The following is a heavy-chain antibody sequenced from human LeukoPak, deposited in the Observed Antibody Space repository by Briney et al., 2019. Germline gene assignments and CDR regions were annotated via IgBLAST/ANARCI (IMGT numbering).Heavy chain of an antibody. D-gene: IGHD6-19*01. CDR2: IYYSGST. CDR3: ASPPGVYTGGSNYYFDY. CDR1: GGSISTSSYY. V-gene: IGHV4-39*01. Sequence: PSETLSLTCTVFGGSISTSSYYWGWIRQPPGKGLEWIGSIYYSGSTYYNPSLKSRVTISVDTSKNQFSLKLSSVTAADTAVYYCASPPGVYTGGSNYYFDYWGQGTLVTVSS. J-gene: IGHJ4*02.